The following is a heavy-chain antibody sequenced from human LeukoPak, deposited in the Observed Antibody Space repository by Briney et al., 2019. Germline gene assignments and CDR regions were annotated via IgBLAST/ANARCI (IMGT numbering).Heavy chain of an antibody. D-gene: IGHD2-2*01. Sequence: PSETLSLTCSFSGRSISTYYWSWIRQPAGEGLEYIGRIYTSGSTDYNPSLKSRVTISVDTSKNQFSLKLSSVTAADTAVYYCARGHCSSTSCSRNWFDPWGQGTLVTVSS. CDR1: GRSISTYY. CDR2: IYTSGST. V-gene: IGHV4-4*07. CDR3: ARGHCSSTSCSRNWFDP. J-gene: IGHJ5*02.